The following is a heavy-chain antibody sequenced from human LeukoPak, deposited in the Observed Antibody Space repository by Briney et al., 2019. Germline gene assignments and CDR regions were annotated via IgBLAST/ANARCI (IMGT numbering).Heavy chain of an antibody. J-gene: IGHJ4*02. D-gene: IGHD2-15*01. CDR3: AKGSGSSCYSPCDY. V-gene: IGHV3-23*01. Sequence: GGSLRLSCAASGLTFRNYAMSWVRQAPGKGLEWVSVICANDGNTYYADAVKGRFTISRDNSKDTLYLQMDSLRAEDTAVYYCAKGSGSSCYSPCDYWGQGILVTVSS. CDR2: ICANDGNT. CDR1: GLTFRNYA.